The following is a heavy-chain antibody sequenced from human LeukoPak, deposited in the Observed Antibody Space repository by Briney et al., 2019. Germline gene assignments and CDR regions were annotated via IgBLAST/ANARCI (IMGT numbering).Heavy chain of an antibody. J-gene: IGHJ4*02. D-gene: IGHD2-15*01. CDR3: AKGSGSSCYSPCDY. V-gene: IGHV3-23*01. Sequence: GGSLRLSCAASGLTFRNYAMSWVRQAPGKGLEWVSVICANDGNTYYADAVKGRFTISRDNSKDTLYLQMDSLRAEDTAVYYCAKGSGSSCYSPCDYWGQGILVTVSS. CDR2: ICANDGNT. CDR1: GLTFRNYA.